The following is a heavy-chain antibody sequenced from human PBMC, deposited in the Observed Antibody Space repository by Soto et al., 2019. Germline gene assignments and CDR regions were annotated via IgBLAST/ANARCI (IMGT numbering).Heavy chain of an antibody. Sequence: GESLTISCKRSGYSLTSYWLRRERHMAAKGLEWMGIIYPGDSDTSYSPSFQGQVTISADKSISTAYLQWSSLKASDTAIYYCARTAAAGKYYYGVDVWGQGTTVTVSS. J-gene: IGHJ6*02. CDR3: ARTAAAGKYYYGVDV. CDR1: GYSLTSYW. D-gene: IGHD6-13*01. V-gene: IGHV5-51*01. CDR2: IYPGDSDT.